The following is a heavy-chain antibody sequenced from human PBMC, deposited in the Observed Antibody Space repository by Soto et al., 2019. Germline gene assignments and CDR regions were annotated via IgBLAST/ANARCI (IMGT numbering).Heavy chain of an antibody. CDR2: IFGSGST. CDR1: GGSISSYY. J-gene: IGHJ4*02. V-gene: IGHV4-59*01. CDR3: ARVGAAAAPGYFDY. D-gene: IGHD6-13*01. Sequence: PSETLSLTCTVSGGSISSYYWSWIRQPPGKGLEWIGNIFGSGSTNYNPSLKSRVTISVDTSKNQFSLKVRSVTAADTAVYYCARVGAAAAPGYFDYWSQGTLVTVS.